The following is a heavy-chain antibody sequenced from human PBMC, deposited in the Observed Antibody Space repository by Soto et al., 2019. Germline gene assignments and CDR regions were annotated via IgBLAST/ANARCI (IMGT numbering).Heavy chain of an antibody. Sequence: SGTLSLTCTVSGCSISSYYWSWIRQPPGKGLEWIGYIYYSGSTNYNPSLKSRVTISVDTSKNQFSLKLSSVTAADTAVYYCARSYRRYCSGGSCYSYYYYYMDVWGKGTTVTVSS. V-gene: IGHV4-59*01. CDR1: GCSISSYY. J-gene: IGHJ6*03. CDR3: ARSYRRYCSGGSCYSYYYYYMDV. D-gene: IGHD2-15*01. CDR2: IYYSGST.